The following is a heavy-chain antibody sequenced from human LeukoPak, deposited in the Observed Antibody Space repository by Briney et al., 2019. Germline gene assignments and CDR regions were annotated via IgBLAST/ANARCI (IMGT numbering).Heavy chain of an antibody. Sequence: PGRSLRLSCAASGFIFSSYAMHWVRQAPGKGLEWVSAISGSGGSTYYADSVKGRFTISRDNSKNTLYLQMNSLRAEDTAVYYCAKVLVGATLFDYWGQGTLVTVSS. CDR2: ISGSGGST. D-gene: IGHD1-26*01. J-gene: IGHJ4*02. V-gene: IGHV3-23*01. CDR3: AKVLVGATLFDY. CDR1: GFIFSSYA.